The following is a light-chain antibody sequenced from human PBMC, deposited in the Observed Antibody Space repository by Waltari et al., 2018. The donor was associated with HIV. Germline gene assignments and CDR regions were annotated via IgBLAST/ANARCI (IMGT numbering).Light chain of an antibody. CDR1: SLRNFF. CDR3: ASRDNPYNRV. Sequence: SSELTQDPAVSVALGQTVTITCRGDSLRNFFATWYQQGPGQAPKLLIYNRDNRPSGIPDRFSASNSGVTASLTIAGAQAEDEAVYYCASRDNPYNRVFGGWTKLTVL. CDR2: NRD. V-gene: IGLV3-19*01. J-gene: IGLJ2*01.